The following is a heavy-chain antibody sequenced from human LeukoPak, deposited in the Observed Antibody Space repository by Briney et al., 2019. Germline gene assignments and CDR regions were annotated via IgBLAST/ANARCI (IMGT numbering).Heavy chain of an antibody. D-gene: IGHD3-3*02. V-gene: IGHV3-48*04. CDR1: GFTFSSYS. Sequence: PGGSLRLSCAASGFTFSSYSMNWVRQAPGKGLEWVSYISSSSSTIYYADSVKGRFTISRDNAKNSLYLQMNSLRAEDTAVYYCARPPKGISPPCWGQGTLVTVSS. CDR3: ARPPKGISPPC. CDR2: ISSSSSTI. J-gene: IGHJ4*02.